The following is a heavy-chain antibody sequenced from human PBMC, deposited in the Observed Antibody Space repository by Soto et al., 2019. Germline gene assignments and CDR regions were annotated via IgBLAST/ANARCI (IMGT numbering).Heavy chain of an antibody. D-gene: IGHD3-3*01. CDR1: GRSFSGYY. CDR3: ARDRLYYDFWSGYYQFDY. J-gene: IGHJ4*02. V-gene: IGHV4-34*01. CDR2: INHSGST. Sequence: KPSETLSLTCAVYGRSFSGYYWSWIRQPPGKGLEWIGEINHSGSTNYNPSLKSRVTISVDTSKNQFSLKLSSVTAADTAVYYCARDRLYYDFWSGYYQFDYWGQGTLVTVSS.